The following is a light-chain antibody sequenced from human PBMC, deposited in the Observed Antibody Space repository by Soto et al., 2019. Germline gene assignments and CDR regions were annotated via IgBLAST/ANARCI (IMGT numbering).Light chain of an antibody. CDR1: QSVSSEK. Sequence: EIVLTQSPGTLSLSPGERASLSCRASQSVSSEKLAWYQQKPGRAPRLLIFGASCSATGIPERFSGSGSGTAVSLTISSLEPEDSAVYYCQPEGSSLLTCGGRPNVHIQ. V-gene: IGKV3-20*01. CDR3: QPEGSSLLT. CDR2: GAS. J-gene: IGKJ4*01.